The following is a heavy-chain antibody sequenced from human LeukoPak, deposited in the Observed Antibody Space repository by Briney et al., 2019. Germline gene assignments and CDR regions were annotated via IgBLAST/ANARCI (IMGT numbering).Heavy chain of an antibody. CDR2: IYYSGST. CDR1: GGSISSYY. J-gene: IGHJ5*02. Sequence: PSETLSLTCTVSGGSISSYYWSWIRQPPGKGLEWIGYIYYSGSTNYNPSLKSRVTISVDTSKNQFSLKLSSVTAADTAVYYCARFAEGYLKYCSGGSCYPNWFDPWGQGTLVTVSS. CDR3: ARFAEGYLKYCSGGSCYPNWFDP. D-gene: IGHD2-15*01. V-gene: IGHV4-59*01.